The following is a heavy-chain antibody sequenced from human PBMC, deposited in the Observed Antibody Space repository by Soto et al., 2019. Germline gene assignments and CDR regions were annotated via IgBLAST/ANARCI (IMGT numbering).Heavy chain of an antibody. J-gene: IGHJ1*01. CDR3: ARRYPGDYGEFRGDN. Sequence: QVQLQESGPGLVVPSGTLSLNCAVFGGYITSRDWGSWVRQPPGGGLEWIGEVHHSGTTNYNPSLKSRLTMSIDASKNQFSLTLASVTAADTAVYYCARRYPGDYGEFRGDNWGQGTLVTVSS. CDR1: GGYITSRDW. V-gene: IGHV4-4*02. D-gene: IGHD4-17*01. CDR2: VHHSGTT.